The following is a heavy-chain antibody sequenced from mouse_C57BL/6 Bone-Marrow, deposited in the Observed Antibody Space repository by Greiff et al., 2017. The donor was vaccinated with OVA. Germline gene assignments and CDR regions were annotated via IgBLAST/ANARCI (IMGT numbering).Heavy chain of an antibody. CDR2: IDPNSGGT. Sequence: QVQLQQPGAELVKPGASVKLFCKASGYTFTSYWMHWVKQRPGQGLEWIGRIDPNSGGTKYNEKFKSKATLTVDKPSSTAYMQLSSLTSEDSAVYYCARDFYYGSSLYYFDYWGQGTTLTVSS. CDR1: GYTFTSYW. D-gene: IGHD1-1*01. V-gene: IGHV1-72*01. CDR3: ARDFYYGSSLYYFDY. J-gene: IGHJ2*01.